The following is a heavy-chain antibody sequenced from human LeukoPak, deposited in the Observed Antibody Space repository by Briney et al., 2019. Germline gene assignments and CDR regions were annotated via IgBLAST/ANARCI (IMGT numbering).Heavy chain of an antibody. CDR2: IYYSGST. Sequence: PSETLSLTCTVSGGSISSYYWSWIRQPPGKGLEWIGYIYYSGSTNYNPSLKSRVTISVDTSKNQFSLKLSSVTAADTAVYYCVRPSPGFDPWGQGTLVTVSS. CDR1: GGSISSYY. V-gene: IGHV4-59*08. J-gene: IGHJ5*02. CDR3: VRPSPGFDP.